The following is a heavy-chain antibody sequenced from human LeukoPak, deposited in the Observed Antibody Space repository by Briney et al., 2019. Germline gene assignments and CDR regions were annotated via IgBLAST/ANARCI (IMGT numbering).Heavy chain of an antibody. J-gene: IGHJ4*02. CDR3: ARAPIYCTSSSCGLAYFDY. CDR2: INPNSGAT. V-gene: IGHV1-2*02. D-gene: IGHD2-2*01. CDR1: GYTFTGYY. Sequence: ASVKVSCKASGYTFTGYYIHWVRQAPGQGLDWMGWINPNSGATYYTQNFQGRVTMTRGTSINTVYMELSRLTSDDTAMYYCARAPIYCTSSSCGLAYFDYWGQGTLLTVSS.